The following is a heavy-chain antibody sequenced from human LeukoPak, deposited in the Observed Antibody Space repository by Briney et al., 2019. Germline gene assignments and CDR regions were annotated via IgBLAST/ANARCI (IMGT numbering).Heavy chain of an antibody. CDR1: GGSISSGSYY. CDR3: ARSRYSSGSVDY. J-gene: IGHJ4*02. CDR2: IYTSGST. D-gene: IGHD6-19*01. Sequence: SQTLSLTCTVSGGSISSGSYYWSWIRQPAGKGLEWIGRIYTSGSTNYNPSLKSRVTISVDTSKNQFSLKLSSVTAADTAVYYCARSRYSSGSVDYWGQGTPVTVSS. V-gene: IGHV4-61*02.